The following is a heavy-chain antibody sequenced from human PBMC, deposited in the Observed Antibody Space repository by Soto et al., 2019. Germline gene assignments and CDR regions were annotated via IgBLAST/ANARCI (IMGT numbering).Heavy chain of an antibody. V-gene: IGHV3-7*01. CDR1: GFTFSRNY. CDR3: ARDGGPLRGGSCNTVLDY. Sequence: EVQLVESGGGLVQPGGSLRLSCATSGFTFSRNYMSWVRQAPGKGLEWVAHIKEDGSEKYYVDSVKGRFTISRDNAENSLFLQRNSLRVEDTAVYYCARDGGPLRGGSCNTVLDYWGQGTLVTVSS. D-gene: IGHD2-15*01. J-gene: IGHJ4*02. CDR2: IKEDGSEK.